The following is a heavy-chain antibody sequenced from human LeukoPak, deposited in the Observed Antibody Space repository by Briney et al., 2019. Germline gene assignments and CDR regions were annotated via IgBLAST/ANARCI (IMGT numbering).Heavy chain of an antibody. CDR2: MNPNSGNT. D-gene: IGHD1-26*01. CDR3: ARGGGGSYLGMWEHYFDY. CDR1: GYTFTSYY. V-gene: IGHV1-8*02. J-gene: IGHJ4*02. Sequence: GASVKVSCKASGYTFTSYYMHWVRQATGQGLEWMGWMNPNSGNTGYAQKFQGRVTMTRNTSISTAYMELSSLRSEDTAVYYCARGGGGSYLGMWEHYFDYWGQGTLVTVSS.